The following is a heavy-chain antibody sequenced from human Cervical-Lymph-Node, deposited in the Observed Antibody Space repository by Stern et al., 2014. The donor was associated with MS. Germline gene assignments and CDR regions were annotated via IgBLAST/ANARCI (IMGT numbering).Heavy chain of an antibody. Sequence: QVQLQESGPGLVKPSGTLSLTCAVSGGSISSSNWWSWVRQPPGKGLGWIGKILHSGTTNYNPSLKSRVTISVDKSKNQSSLKLSSVTAADTAVYYCARLRFLEWLAFDYWGQGTLVTVSS. V-gene: IGHV4-4*02. CDR3: ARLRFLEWLAFDY. CDR1: GGSISSSNW. D-gene: IGHD3-3*01. CDR2: ILHSGTT. J-gene: IGHJ4*02.